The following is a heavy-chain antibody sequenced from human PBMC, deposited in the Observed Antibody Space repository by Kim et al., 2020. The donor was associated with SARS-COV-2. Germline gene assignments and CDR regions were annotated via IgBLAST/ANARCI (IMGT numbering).Heavy chain of an antibody. CDR3: ARHRSWDSLAAPFDY. V-gene: IGHV4-39*01. D-gene: IGHD6-13*01. Sequence: PSLKSRVTISVDTSKSQFSLKLSSVTAADTAVYYCARHRSWDSLAAPFDYWGQGTLVTVSS. J-gene: IGHJ4*02.